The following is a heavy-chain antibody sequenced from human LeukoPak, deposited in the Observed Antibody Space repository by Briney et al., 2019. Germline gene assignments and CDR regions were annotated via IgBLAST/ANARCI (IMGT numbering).Heavy chain of an antibody. D-gene: IGHD4-17*01. CDR1: GFTFSRYA. CDR2: ISGSGGST. J-gene: IGHJ4*02. V-gene: IGHV3-23*01. Sequence: PGGSLRPSCAASGFTFSRYAMSWVRQAPGKGLEWVSAISGSGGSTHYADSVEGRFTISRDNSKNTLYLQINSLRAEDTALYYCATSIGDYDPYWGQGTLVTVSS. CDR3: ATSIGDYDPY.